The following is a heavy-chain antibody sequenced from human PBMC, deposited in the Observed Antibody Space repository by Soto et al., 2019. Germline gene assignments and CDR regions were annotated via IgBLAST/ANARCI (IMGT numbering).Heavy chain of an antibody. D-gene: IGHD4-4*01. CDR3: ARDLSDSNSAFDS. CDR2: IWYDGSNK. Sequence: LRLSCAASGFTFSNYGMHWVRQAPGKGLEWVAIIWYDGSNKYYADSVKGRFTISRDNSTNTLYLQMNSLRAEDTAVYYCARDLSDSNSAFDSWGQGTLVTVSS. J-gene: IGHJ4*02. CDR1: GFTFSNYG. V-gene: IGHV3-33*01.